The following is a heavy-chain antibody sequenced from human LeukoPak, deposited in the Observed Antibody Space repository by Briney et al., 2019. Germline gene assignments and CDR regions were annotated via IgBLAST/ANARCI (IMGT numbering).Heavy chain of an antibody. D-gene: IGHD3-10*01. Sequence: PGRSLRLSCAASGFTFSSYAMHWFRQAPGEGLEWVTVMSYDGSNKYYADSVKGRFTISRDNSKNTLYLQMNSLRAEDTAVYYCAKDLRGFGELVRSYPNWFDPWGQGTLVTVSS. V-gene: IGHV3-30-3*01. J-gene: IGHJ5*02. CDR1: GFTFSSYA. CDR2: MSYDGSNK. CDR3: AKDLRGFGELVRSYPNWFDP.